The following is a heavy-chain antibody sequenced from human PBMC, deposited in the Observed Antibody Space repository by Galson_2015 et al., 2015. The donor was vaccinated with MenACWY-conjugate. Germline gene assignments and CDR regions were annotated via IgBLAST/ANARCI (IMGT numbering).Heavy chain of an antibody. CDR1: GFTFSDYY. Sequence: SLRLSCAASGFTFSDYYMSWIRQAPGKGLEWVSYISSSGTYTNYADSVKGRFTISRDSAKNSLYLQMHSLRAEDTAVYYCAREMREGRGVWSDYWGQGTLVTVSS. V-gene: IGHV3-11*05. D-gene: IGHD3-10*01. J-gene: IGHJ4*02. CDR2: ISSSGTYT. CDR3: AREMREGRGVWSDY.